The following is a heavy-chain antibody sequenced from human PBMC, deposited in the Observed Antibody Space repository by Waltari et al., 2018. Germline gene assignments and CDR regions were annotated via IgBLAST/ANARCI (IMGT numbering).Heavy chain of an antibody. CDR3: AKDLSYYDFWSDYYSPYYYYYYGMDV. CDR1: GFTFSSYA. CDR2: ISGSGGST. V-gene: IGHV3-23*04. D-gene: IGHD3-3*01. J-gene: IGHJ6*02. Sequence: EVQLVESGGGLVQPGGSLRLSCAASGFTFSSYAMSWVRQAPGKGLEWVSAISGSGGSTYYADSVKGRFTISRDNSKNTLYLQMNSLRAEDTAVYYCAKDLSYYDFWSDYYSPYYYYYYGMDVWGQGTTVTVSS.